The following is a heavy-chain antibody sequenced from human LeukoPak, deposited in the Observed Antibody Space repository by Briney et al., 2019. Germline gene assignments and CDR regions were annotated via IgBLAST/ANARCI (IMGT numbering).Heavy chain of an antibody. CDR1: GGSLIGDY. CDR3: ARHAILWFGEFAFDI. CDR2: VHRSGNA. V-gene: IGHV4-34*01. J-gene: IGHJ3*02. D-gene: IGHD3-10*01. Sequence: SETLSLTCGVYGGSLIGDYWSWIRQSPGKGLEWIGQVHRSGNANYNPSLRSRVTISIDTSKKQLSLKMTSVTATDTAVYYCARHAILWFGEFAFDIWGQGTMVTVSS.